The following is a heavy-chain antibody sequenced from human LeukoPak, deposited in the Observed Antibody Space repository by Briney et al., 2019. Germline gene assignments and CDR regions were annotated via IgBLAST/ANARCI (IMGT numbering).Heavy chain of an antibody. Sequence: ASVKVSCKASGYTFTSYGISWVRQAPGQGLEWMGWISAYNGNTNYAQKLQGRVTMTTGTSTSTAYMELRSLRSDDTAVYYCARDLGGYDDRFLEWLSWGYWGQGTLVTVSS. CDR3: ARDLGGYDDRFLEWLSWGY. D-gene: IGHD3-3*01. V-gene: IGHV1-18*01. CDR2: ISAYNGNT. J-gene: IGHJ4*02. CDR1: GYTFTSYG.